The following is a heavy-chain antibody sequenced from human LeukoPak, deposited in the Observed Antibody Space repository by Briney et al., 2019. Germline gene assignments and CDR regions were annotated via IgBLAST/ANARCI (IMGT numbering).Heavy chain of an antibody. J-gene: IGHJ3*02. CDR2: INPNGGST. V-gene: IGHV1-46*01. D-gene: IGHD1-26*01. CDR1: GYTFTSYD. Sequence: ASVKLSCKASGYTFTSYDMHWVRQAPGQGLEWMGIINPNGGSTSYAQKFQGRVTMTRDMSTSTVYMELSSLRSEDTAVYYCARAGIVGVDGAFDIWGQGTMVTVSS. CDR3: ARAGIVGVDGAFDI.